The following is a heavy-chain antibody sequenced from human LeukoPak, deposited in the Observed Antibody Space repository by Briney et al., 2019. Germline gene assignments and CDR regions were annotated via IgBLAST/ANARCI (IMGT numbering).Heavy chain of an antibody. CDR1: GFTFSSYG. J-gene: IGHJ3*02. Sequence: PGGTLRLSCAASGFTFSSYGMSWVRQAPGKGLEWVSAISGSGGSTYYADSVKGRFTISRDNSKNTLYLQMNSLRAEDTAVYYCAKDGGSSWYDDAFDIWGQGTMVTVSS. D-gene: IGHD6-13*01. CDR3: AKDGGSSWYDDAFDI. CDR2: ISGSGGST. V-gene: IGHV3-23*01.